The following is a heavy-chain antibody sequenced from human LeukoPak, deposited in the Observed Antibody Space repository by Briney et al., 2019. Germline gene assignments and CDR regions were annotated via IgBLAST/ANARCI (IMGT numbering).Heavy chain of an antibody. CDR3: ARGTVQMGMGERFFDF. V-gene: IGHV4-59*01. D-gene: IGHD3-16*01. CDR1: GGSINTYH. CDR2: IYYSGTT. J-gene: IGHJ4*02. Sequence: SETLSLTCSVSGGSINTYHWTWIRLSPGKGLDWIGYIYYSGTTNYNPSPKSRVSMSVDTPRNQFSLRLSSVTAADTAIYYCARGTVQMGMGERFFDFWGQGTLVTVSS.